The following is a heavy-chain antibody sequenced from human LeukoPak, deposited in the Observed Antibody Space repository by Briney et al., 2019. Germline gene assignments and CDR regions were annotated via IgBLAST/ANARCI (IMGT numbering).Heavy chain of an antibody. D-gene: IGHD6-13*01. CDR2: INHSGST. V-gene: IGHV4-34*01. CDR1: GGSFSGYY. J-gene: IGHJ5*02. Sequence: PSETLSLTCAVYGGSFSGYYWSWIRQPPGKGLEWIGEINHSGSTNYNPSLKSRVTIPVDTSKNQFSLKLSSATAADTAVYYCARDSLVPSWGQGTLVTVSS. CDR3: ARDSLVPS.